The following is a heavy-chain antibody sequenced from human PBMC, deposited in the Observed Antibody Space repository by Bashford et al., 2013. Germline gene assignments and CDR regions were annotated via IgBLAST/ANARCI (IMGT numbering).Heavy chain of an antibody. J-gene: IGHJ6*02. CDR2: IYPGDSDT. V-gene: IGHV5-51*01. Sequence: GESLKISCKGSGYSFTSYWIAWVRQMPGKGLEWMGIIYPGDSDTRYSPSFQGQVTISADKSISTAYLQWSSLKASDTAMYYCARGVATIMAHFDYYGMDFWGQGTAVTVSS. D-gene: IGHD5-12*01. CDR1: GYSFTSYW. CDR3: ARGVATIMAHFDYYGMDF.